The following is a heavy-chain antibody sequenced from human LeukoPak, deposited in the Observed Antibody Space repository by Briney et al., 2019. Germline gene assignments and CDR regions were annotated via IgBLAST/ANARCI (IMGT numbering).Heavy chain of an antibody. D-gene: IGHD3-10*01. Sequence: ASVKVSCKASGYTFTNYDINWVRQATGQGLEWMGWMNPNSGNTGYAQKFQGRVTMTRNTSVSTAYMYLSSLRSEDTAVYYCARGTRYYGSGSSFDYWGQGTLVTVSS. CDR1: GYTFTNYD. CDR3: ARGTRYYGSGSSFDY. J-gene: IGHJ4*02. V-gene: IGHV1-8*01. CDR2: MNPNSGNT.